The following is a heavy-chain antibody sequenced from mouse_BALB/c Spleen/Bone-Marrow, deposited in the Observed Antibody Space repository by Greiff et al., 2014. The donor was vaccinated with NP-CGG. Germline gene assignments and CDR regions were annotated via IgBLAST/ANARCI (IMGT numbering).Heavy chain of an antibody. CDR3: ARITTATGAMDY. V-gene: IGHV2-9*02. D-gene: IGHD1-2*01. CDR1: GFSLTNYG. CDR2: IWADGST. J-gene: IGHJ4*01. Sequence: VHLVESGPGLEAPSQSLSITCTVSGFSLTNYGVHWVRQPPGKGLEWLGVIWADGSTNYNSALMSRLSISKDNSKSQVFFKMNSLQTDDTAMYYCARITTATGAMDYWGQGTSVTVSS.